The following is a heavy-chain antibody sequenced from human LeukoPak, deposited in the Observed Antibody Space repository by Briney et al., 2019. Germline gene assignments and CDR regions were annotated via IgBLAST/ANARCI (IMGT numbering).Heavy chain of an antibody. J-gene: IGHJ5*02. CDR1: GFTFSSYW. CDR3: ARAGYSSSWYATGWFDP. CDR2: IKQDGSEK. V-gene: IGHV3-7*01. D-gene: IGHD6-13*01. Sequence: GGSLRLSCAASGFTFSSYWMSWVRQAPGKGLEGVANIKQDGSEKYYVDSVKGRFTISRDNAKNSLYLQMDSLRAEDTAVYYCARAGYSSSWYATGWFDPWGQGTLVTVSS.